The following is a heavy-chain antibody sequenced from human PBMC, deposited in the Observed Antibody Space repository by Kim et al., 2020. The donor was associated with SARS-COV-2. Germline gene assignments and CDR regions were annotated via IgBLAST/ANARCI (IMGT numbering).Heavy chain of an antibody. CDR1: GGSISSYY. V-gene: IGHV4-59*08. D-gene: IGHD3-9*01. CDR3: ARIPSSLVAWYFDL. CDR2: IYYSGST. Sequence: SETLSLTCTVSGGSISSYYWSWIRQPPGKGLEWIGHIYYSGSTNYNPSLKSRVTISVDTSKNQFSLKLSSVTAADTAVYYCARIPSSLVAWYFDLWGRGTLVTVSS. J-gene: IGHJ2*01.